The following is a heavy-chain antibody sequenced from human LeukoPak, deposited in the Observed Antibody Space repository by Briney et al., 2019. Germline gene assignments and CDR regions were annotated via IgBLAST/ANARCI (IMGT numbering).Heavy chain of an antibody. J-gene: IGHJ6*03. Sequence: PGGSLRLSCAASGFTFSTYGVHWVRQAPGKGLEWVSFIRYGGSNKYYADSVKGRFTISRDNSKNTLYLQMNSLRAEDTAVYYCAKHLLRISMIRGGLCYMDVWGKGTTVTVSS. CDR2: IRYGGSNK. D-gene: IGHD3-10*01. CDR3: AKHLLRISMIRGGLCYMDV. CDR1: GFTFSTYG. V-gene: IGHV3-30*02.